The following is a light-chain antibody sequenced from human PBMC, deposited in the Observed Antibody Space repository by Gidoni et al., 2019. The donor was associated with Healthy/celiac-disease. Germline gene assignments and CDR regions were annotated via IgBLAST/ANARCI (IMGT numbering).Light chain of an antibody. Sequence: DIQMTQSPSSLSASVGDRVTITCRASQSISSYLNWYQQKPGKAPKLLIYAASSLQSGVPSRFSGSGSGTDFTLTISSLQLEDFATYYCRQSYSTPITFGQGTRLEIK. CDR1: QSISSY. CDR3: RQSYSTPIT. V-gene: IGKV1-39*01. J-gene: IGKJ5*01. CDR2: AAS.